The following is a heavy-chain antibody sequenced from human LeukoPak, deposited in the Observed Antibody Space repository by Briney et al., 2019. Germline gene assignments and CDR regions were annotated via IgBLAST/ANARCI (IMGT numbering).Heavy chain of an antibody. CDR1: GYTFTGYY. CDR2: INPNSGGT. Sequence: GASVKVSCKASGYTFTGYYMHWVRQAPGQGLEWMGRINPNSGGTNYAQKFQGRVTMTRDTSISTAYMELSRLRSDDTAVYYCAGDLGDFWSGDTYYYGMDVWGQGTTVTVSS. D-gene: IGHD3-3*01. CDR3: AGDLGDFWSGDTYYYGMDV. V-gene: IGHV1-2*06. J-gene: IGHJ6*02.